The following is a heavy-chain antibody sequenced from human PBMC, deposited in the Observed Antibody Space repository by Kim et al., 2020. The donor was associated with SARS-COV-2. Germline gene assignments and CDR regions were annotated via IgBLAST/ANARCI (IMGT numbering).Heavy chain of an antibody. J-gene: IGHJ4*02. Sequence: SETLSLTCTVSGGSISSGSYYWSWIRQPAGKGLEWIGRIYTSGSTNYNPSLKSRVTISVDTSKNQFSLKLSSVTAADTAVYYCAREGGLVLRYFDWSGAIDYWGQGTLVTVSS. V-gene: IGHV4-61*02. CDR3: AREGGLVLRYFDWSGAIDY. CDR1: GGSISSGSYY. CDR2: IYTSGST. D-gene: IGHD3-9*01.